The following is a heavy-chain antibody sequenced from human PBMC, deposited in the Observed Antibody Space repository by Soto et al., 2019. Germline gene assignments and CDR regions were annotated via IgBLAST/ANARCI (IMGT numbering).Heavy chain of an antibody. J-gene: IGHJ4*02. CDR3: ARGYCTNGVCSGALDY. CDR1: GYTFTSYD. D-gene: IGHD2-8*01. Sequence: ASVKVSCKASGYTFTSYDINWVRQATGQGLEWMGWMNPNSGNTGYAQKFQGRVTMTRNTSISTAYMELSSLRSEDTAVYYCARGYCTNGVCSGALDYWGQGTLVTVSS. CDR2: MNPNSGNT. V-gene: IGHV1-8*01.